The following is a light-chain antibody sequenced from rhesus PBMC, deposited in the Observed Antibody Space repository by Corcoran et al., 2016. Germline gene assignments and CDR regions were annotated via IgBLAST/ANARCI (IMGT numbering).Light chain of an antibody. Sequence: QAASTQSPSVSGSAGRSVTISCTGTSGDIGYYNVVSWYQQHPGKAPKLMIYGVNKRPSGVSDRFSGSKSGNTASLTISGLQTEDEADYYCCSYAGSGTFIFGAGTRLTVL. CDR1: SGDIGYYNV. V-gene: IGLV2-19*02. J-gene: IGLJ1*01. CDR3: CSYAGSGTFI. CDR2: GVN.